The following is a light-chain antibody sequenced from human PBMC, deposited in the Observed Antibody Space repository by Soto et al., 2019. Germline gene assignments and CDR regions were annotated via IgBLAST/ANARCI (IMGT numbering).Light chain of an antibody. J-gene: IGLJ3*02. CDR2: RNN. CDR1: SSNIGSNY. V-gene: IGLV1-47*01. CDR3: ATWDDSLSGVV. Sequence: QSVLTQPPSASGTPGQRVTICCSGSSSNIGSNYVYWYQQVPGTAPKLLIYRNNERPSGVPDRFSGSKSGTSASLAISGLRSEDETDYYCATWDDSLSGVVFGAGTKLTVL.